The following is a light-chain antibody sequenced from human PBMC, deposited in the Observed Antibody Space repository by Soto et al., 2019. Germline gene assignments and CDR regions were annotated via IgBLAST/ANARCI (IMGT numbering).Light chain of an antibody. CDR2: EVS. Sequence: QSALTQPASVSGSPGQSITISCTGTSSDVGGYNYVSWYQQHPGKAPKLMIYEVSNRASGVSDRFSGSKSGNTASLTISGLQAEDEADYYCNSYTKSTTRVFGGGTKLTVL. V-gene: IGLV2-14*01. J-gene: IGLJ3*02. CDR3: NSYTKSTTRV. CDR1: SSDVGGYNY.